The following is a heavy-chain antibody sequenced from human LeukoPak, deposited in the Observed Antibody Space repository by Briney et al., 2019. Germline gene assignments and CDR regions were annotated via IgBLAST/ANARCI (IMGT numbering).Heavy chain of an antibody. D-gene: IGHD3-3*01. J-gene: IGHJ4*02. CDR2: ISYDGSNK. CDR1: GFTFSNYA. V-gene: IGHV3-30*04. CDR3: ARGITSGPRRYDVRNFDY. Sequence: PGGSLRLSCAASGFTFSNYALHWVRQAPGKGLEWVAVISYDGSNKYYADSVKGRFTISRDNSKNTLYLQMNSLRAEDTAVYYCARGITSGPRRYDVRNFDYWGQGTPVTVSS.